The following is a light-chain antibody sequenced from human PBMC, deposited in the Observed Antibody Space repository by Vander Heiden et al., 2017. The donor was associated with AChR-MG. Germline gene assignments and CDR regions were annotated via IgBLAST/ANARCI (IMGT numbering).Light chain of an antibody. V-gene: IGLV2-11*01. CDR1: SSDVGGYNH. J-gene: IGLJ1*01. Sequence: QSPLTQPRSLSRSPAQSVTISCTGTSSDVGGYNHVSWYQQHPGKAPKLMIYDVSKRPSGVPDRFSGSKSGNTASLTISGLQAEDEADYYCCSYAGSYTYVFGTRTKVTVL. CDR3: CSYAGSYTYV. CDR2: DVS.